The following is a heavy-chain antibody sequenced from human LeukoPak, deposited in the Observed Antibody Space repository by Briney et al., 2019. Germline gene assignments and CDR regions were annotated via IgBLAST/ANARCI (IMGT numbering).Heavy chain of an antibody. CDR3: VRDRNWAFDY. CDR1: GFIFTSYA. D-gene: IGHD7-27*01. CDR2: INTKSKTI. V-gene: IGHV3-48*01. J-gene: IGHJ4*02. Sequence: GGSLRLSCAASGFIFTSYAMSWVRQAPGKGLEWVSFINTKSKTIYYADSVKGRFTISRDNAKNSLYLQMNSLRAEDTALYYCVRDRNWAFDYWGQGTLVTVSS.